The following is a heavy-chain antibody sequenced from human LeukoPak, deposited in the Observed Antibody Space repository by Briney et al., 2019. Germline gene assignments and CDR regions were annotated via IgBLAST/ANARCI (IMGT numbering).Heavy chain of an antibody. CDR2: IYSGGST. CDR3: ARGRGSTSCYYLDY. V-gene: IGHV3-53*01. Sequence: PGGCLRLSCAASGLTVSSNYMTWVRQAPGKGLEWVSVIYSGGSTYYAESVKGRFTISRDNSKNTLYLQMNSLRAEDTAVYYCARGRGSTSCYYLDYWGQGTLVTVSS. J-gene: IGHJ4*02. D-gene: IGHD2-2*01. CDR1: GLTVSSNY.